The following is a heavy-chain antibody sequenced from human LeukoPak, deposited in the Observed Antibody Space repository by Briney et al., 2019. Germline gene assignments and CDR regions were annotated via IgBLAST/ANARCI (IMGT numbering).Heavy chain of an antibody. CDR3: AKDHDVAAAGYYFDY. J-gene: IGHJ4*02. Sequence: GGSLRLSCAASGFTFSSYSMNWVRQAPGKGLEWVSYISSSSSTIYYADSVKGRFTISRDNSKNTLYLQMNSLRAEDTAVYYCAKDHDVAAAGYYFDYWGQGTLVTVSS. CDR1: GFTFSSYS. CDR2: ISSSSSTI. V-gene: IGHV3-48*01. D-gene: IGHD6-13*01.